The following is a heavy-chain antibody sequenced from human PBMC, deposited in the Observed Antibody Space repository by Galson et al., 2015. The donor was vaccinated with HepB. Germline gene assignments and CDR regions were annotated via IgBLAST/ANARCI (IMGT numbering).Heavy chain of an antibody. CDR3: AADSSGWSYWYFDL. D-gene: IGHD6-19*01. CDR1: GYTFTSYA. J-gene: IGHJ2*01. Sequence: SVKVSCKASGYTFTSYAMNWVRQAPGQGLEWIGWIVVGSGNTNYAQKFQERVTITRDMSTSTAYMELSSLRSEDTAVYYCAADSSGWSYWYFDLWGRGTLVTVSS. V-gene: IGHV1-58*02. CDR2: IVVGSGNT.